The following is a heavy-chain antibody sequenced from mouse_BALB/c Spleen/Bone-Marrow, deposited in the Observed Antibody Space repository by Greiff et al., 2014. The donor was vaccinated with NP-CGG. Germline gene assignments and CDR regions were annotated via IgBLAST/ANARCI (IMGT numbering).Heavy chain of an antibody. CDR2: IHYSGSP. CDR1: GYSITSGYS. CDR3: ARDQGYYAMDY. J-gene: IGHJ4*01. Sequence: EVQLQQSGPDLVKPSQSLSLTCTVTGYSITSGYSWHWIRQFPGNKLEWMGYIHYSGSPNYNPSLKSRISITRDTSKNKFFLQLNSVTTEDTATYYCARDQGYYAMDYWGQGTSVTVSS. V-gene: IGHV3-1*02.